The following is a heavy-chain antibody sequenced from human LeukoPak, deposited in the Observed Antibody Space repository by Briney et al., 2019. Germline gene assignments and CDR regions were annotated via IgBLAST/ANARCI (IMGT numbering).Heavy chain of an antibody. Sequence: PSETLSLTCTVSGGSISSYYWSWIRQPPGKGLEWIGYIYTSGSTNHNPSLKSRVTISVDTSKNQFSLKLGSVTAADTAVYYCARHMVRGVIPYFDYWGQGTLVTVSS. CDR2: IYTSGST. V-gene: IGHV4-4*09. D-gene: IGHD3-10*01. CDR1: GGSISSYY. J-gene: IGHJ4*02. CDR3: ARHMVRGVIPYFDY.